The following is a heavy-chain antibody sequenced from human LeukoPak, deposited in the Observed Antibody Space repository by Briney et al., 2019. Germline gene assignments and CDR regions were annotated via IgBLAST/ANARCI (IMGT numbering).Heavy chain of an antibody. CDR2: IYPRDGST. V-gene: IGHV1-46*01. CDR3: ARDQEAFDY. CDR1: GYSFTSNY. Sequence: ASVKVSCKASGYSFTSNYIHWVRQAPGQGLEWMGMIYPRDGSTSYAPKFQGRVTVTRGTSTSTVHMELSGLRSEDTAVYYCARDQEAFDYWGQGTLVTVSS. J-gene: IGHJ4*02.